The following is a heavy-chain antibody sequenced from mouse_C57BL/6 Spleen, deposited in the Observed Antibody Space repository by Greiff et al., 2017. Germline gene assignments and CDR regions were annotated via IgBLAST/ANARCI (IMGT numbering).Heavy chain of an antibody. V-gene: IGHV1-42*01. CDR1: GYSFTGYY. J-gene: IGHJ2*01. D-gene: IGHD1-1*01. Sequence: VQLQQSGPELVKPGASVKISCKASGYSFTGYYMNWVKQSPEKSLEWIGEINPSTGGTTTNQKFKAKATLTVDKSSSTAYMQLKSLTSEDSAVYYCARAGVYYYGSSSFDYWGQGTTLTVSS. CDR3: ARAGVYYYGSSSFDY. CDR2: INPSTGGT.